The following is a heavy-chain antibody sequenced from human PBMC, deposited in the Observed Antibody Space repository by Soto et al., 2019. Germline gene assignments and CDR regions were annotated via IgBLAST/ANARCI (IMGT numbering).Heavy chain of an antibody. CDR1: GYTFTSYG. V-gene: IGHV1-18*01. CDR2: ISAYNGNT. D-gene: IGHD5-12*01. Sequence: ASVKVSCKASGYTFTSYGISWVRQAPGQGLEWMGWISAYNGNTNYAQKLQGRVTMTTDTSTSTAYMELRSLRSDDTAVYYCARGIRLRSTLLKWFDPWGQGTLVTVSS. J-gene: IGHJ5*02. CDR3: ARGIRLRSTLLKWFDP.